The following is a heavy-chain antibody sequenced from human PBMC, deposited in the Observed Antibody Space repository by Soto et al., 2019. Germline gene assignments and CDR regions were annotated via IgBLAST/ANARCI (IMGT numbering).Heavy chain of an antibody. CDR2: ISGSGGST. D-gene: IGHD2-15*01. CDR1: GFTFSSYA. J-gene: IGHJ6*02. CDR3: AKDPEEGYCSGGSCNQTPLLSMDV. Sequence: GGSLRLSCAASGFTFSSYAMSWVRQAPGKGLEWVSAISGSGGSTYYADSVKGRFTISRDNSKNTLYLQMNSLRAEDTAVYYCAKDPEEGYCSGGSCNQTPLLSMDVWGQGTTVTVSS. V-gene: IGHV3-23*01.